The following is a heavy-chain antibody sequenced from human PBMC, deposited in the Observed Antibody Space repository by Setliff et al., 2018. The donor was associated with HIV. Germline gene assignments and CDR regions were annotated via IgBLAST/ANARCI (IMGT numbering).Heavy chain of an antibody. CDR2: IYWNDDK. CDR3: AHAAEWGGSRTNSPFDI. Sequence: SGPTLVNPTQTLTLTCTFSGFSLSTSGVGVGWIRQPPGKALEWLALIYWNDDKRYSPSLKSRLTITKDTSKNQVVLTMTNMDPVDTATYYCAHAAEWGGSRTNSPFDIWGQGTMVTVS. J-gene: IGHJ3*02. D-gene: IGHD3-3*01. V-gene: IGHV2-5*01. CDR1: GFSLSTSGVG.